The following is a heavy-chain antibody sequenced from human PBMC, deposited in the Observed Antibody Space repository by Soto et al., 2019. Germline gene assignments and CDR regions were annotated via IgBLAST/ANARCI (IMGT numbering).Heavy chain of an antibody. J-gene: IGHJ4*02. D-gene: IGHD5-12*01. CDR3: ASGRDGYNYHALEY. CDR1: GFTFDSFA. V-gene: IGHV3-23*01. Sequence: GGSLRLSCAAAGFTFDSFAMSWVRQAPGEGLEWVSAISGSGGITRYADSVKGRFTISRDNSKNTLYLQMNSLRAEDTAVFYCASGRDGYNYHALEYWGLGTLVTVSS. CDR2: ISGSGGIT.